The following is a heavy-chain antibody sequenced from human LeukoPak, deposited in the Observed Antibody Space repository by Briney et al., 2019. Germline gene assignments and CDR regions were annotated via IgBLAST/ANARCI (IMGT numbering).Heavy chain of an antibody. D-gene: IGHD2-15*01. CDR3: ARVQARYCSGGSCYGHNYGMDV. CDR1: GFIFSDYY. CDR2: ISSGSSYT. J-gene: IGHJ6*02. Sequence: GGSLRLSCAASGFIFSDYYMSWIRQAPGKGLEWISYISSGSSYTKYADSVNGRFTISRDNAKNSLYLQVNSLRAEDTAVYYCARVQARYCSGGSCYGHNYGMDVWGQGTTVTVSS. V-gene: IGHV3-11*05.